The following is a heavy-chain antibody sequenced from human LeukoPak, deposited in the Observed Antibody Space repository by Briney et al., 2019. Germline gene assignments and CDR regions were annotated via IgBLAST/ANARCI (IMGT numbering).Heavy chain of an antibody. CDR3: TREPPYYDFWSAPFDY. D-gene: IGHD3-3*01. CDR2: IRSKAYGGTT. Sequence: GGSLRLSCTASGFTFGDYAMSWVRQAPGKGLEWVGFIRSKAYGGTTEYAASVKGRFTISRDDSKSIAYLQMDSLKTEDTAVYYCTREPPYYDFWSAPFDYWGQGTLVTVSS. CDR1: GFTFGDYA. V-gene: IGHV3-49*04. J-gene: IGHJ4*02.